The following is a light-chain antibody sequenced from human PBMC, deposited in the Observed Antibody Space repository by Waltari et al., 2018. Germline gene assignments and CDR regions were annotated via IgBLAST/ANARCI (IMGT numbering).Light chain of an antibody. CDR1: QRLGKNY. J-gene: IGKJ2*01. V-gene: IGKV3-20*01. CDR2: GAS. Sequence: VLTQSPGTLSLSPGDRASLSCKASQRLGKNYLAWYQQKPGPAPRLLIFGASSRAAGIPDRFSGSGSGTDFTLTISRLEPEDFAVYYCQQYGSSVLYTFGQGTKLEIK. CDR3: QQYGSSVLYT.